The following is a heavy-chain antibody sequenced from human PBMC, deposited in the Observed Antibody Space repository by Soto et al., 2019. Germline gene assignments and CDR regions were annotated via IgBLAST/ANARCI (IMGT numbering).Heavy chain of an antibody. CDR2: ITHIGDYT. CDR1: GLTFSEYY. Sequence: QVQLVEAGGVLVKPGGSLRLSCAASGLTFSEYYMSWIRQAPGKGLEWVSYITHIGDYTKYADSVQGRFTISRYNAKNSLYLQMNSLRAEYTAVYYCARELDGIDVWGQGTKVIVSS. CDR3: ARELDGIDV. J-gene: IGHJ6*02. V-gene: IGHV3-11*05.